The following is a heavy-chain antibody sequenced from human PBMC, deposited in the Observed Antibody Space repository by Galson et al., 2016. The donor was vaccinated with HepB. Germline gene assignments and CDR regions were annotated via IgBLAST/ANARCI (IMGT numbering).Heavy chain of an antibody. CDR3: AALFTYGGHSFVEGSN. CDR1: GYTFSVYY. V-gene: IGHV1-2*02. Sequence: SVKVSCKASGYTFSVYYMHWVRQAPGQGLEWMGWVNCNDGDTNCADNFQGRVTMTRDKSINTAYLELRKLRSDDTAVYYCAALFTYGGHSFVEGSNWGQGTLVAVSS. J-gene: IGHJ4*02. D-gene: IGHD4-23*01. CDR2: VNCNDGDT.